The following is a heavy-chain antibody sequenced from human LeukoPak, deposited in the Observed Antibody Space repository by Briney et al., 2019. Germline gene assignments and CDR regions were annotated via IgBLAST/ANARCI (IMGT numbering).Heavy chain of an antibody. CDR3: AGGGTSLDY. Sequence: SETLSLTCTASGGSISSYYWSWIRQPPGKGLEWIGYIYYSGSTNYNPSLKSRVTISVDTSKNQFSLKLSSVTAADTAVYYCAGGGTSLDYWGQGTLVTVSS. J-gene: IGHJ4*02. CDR1: GGSISSYY. CDR2: IYYSGST. V-gene: IGHV4-59*01. D-gene: IGHD1/OR15-1a*01.